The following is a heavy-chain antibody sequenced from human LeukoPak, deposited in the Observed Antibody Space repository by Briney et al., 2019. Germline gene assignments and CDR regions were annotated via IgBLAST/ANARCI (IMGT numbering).Heavy chain of an antibody. D-gene: IGHD3-22*01. Sequence: GGSLRLSCAASGFTFSSYAMSWVRQAPGKGLEWVSAISGSGGSTYYADSVKGRFTISRDNSKNTLYLQMNSLRAEDTAVYYCAKENYDSSDYYYERRSPFDYWGQGTLVTVSS. J-gene: IGHJ4*02. V-gene: IGHV3-23*01. CDR3: AKENYDSSDYYYERRSPFDY. CDR1: GFTFSSYA. CDR2: ISGSGGST.